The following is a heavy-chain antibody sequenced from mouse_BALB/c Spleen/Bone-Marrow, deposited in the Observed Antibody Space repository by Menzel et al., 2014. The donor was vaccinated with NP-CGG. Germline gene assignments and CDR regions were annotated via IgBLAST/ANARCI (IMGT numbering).Heavy chain of an antibody. CDR3: ARGDRYDVRFDY. Sequence: VQLQESGAELMKPGASVKISCKATGYTFSSFWIEWVKQRPGHGLEWIGEILPGSDSTNYNEKFKGKATFTADTSSNAAYMQLSSLTSEDSAVYYCARGDRYDVRFDYWGPGTTLTVSS. CDR2: ILPGSDST. CDR1: GYTFSSFW. D-gene: IGHD2-14*01. V-gene: IGHV1-9*01. J-gene: IGHJ2*01.